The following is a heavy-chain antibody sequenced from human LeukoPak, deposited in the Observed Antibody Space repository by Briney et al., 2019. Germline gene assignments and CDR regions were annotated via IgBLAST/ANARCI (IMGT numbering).Heavy chain of an antibody. CDR1: GFTFSNYA. V-gene: IGHV3-23*01. Sequence: GGSLRLSCAASGFTFSNYAMSWVRQAPGRGLECVSGISGTSGTINYAAPVKGRFTISRDNSKNTLYLQMNSLRVDDMAVYYCAKRLGDPRAFDYWGQGTLVTVSS. CDR3: AKRLGDPRAFDY. D-gene: IGHD2-21*02. J-gene: IGHJ4*02. CDR2: ISGTSGTI.